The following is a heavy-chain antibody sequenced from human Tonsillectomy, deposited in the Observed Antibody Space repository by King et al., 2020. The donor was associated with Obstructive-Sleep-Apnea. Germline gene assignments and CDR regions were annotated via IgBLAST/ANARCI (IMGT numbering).Heavy chain of an antibody. CDR3: AKVGPYYYDSTGYYDYPVFDY. Sequence: VQLVESGGGLVQPGGSLRLSCAASGLTFNNYAMSWVRQAPGKGLEWVSTISGSGSSTYYADSVKGRFTISRDNSKNTLYLQMNSLRAEDTAAYYCAKVGPYYYDSTGYYDYPVFDYWGQGTLVIVSS. J-gene: IGHJ4*02. CDR1: GLTFNNYA. D-gene: IGHD3-22*01. CDR2: ISGSGSST. V-gene: IGHV3-23*04.